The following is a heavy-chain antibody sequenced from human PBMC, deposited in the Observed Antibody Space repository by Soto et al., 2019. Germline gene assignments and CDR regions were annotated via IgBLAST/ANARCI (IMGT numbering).Heavy chain of an antibody. CDR1: GGSISSGGYS. J-gene: IGHJ4*02. V-gene: IGHV4-30-2*01. Sequence: PSETLSLTCAVSGGSISSGGYSWSWIRQPPGKGLEWIGYIYHSGSTYYNPSLKSRVTISVDRSKNQFSLKLSSVTAADTAVYYCARDLIHGGYVNYFDYWGQGTLVTVSS. D-gene: IGHD5-12*01. CDR2: IYHSGST. CDR3: ARDLIHGGYVNYFDY.